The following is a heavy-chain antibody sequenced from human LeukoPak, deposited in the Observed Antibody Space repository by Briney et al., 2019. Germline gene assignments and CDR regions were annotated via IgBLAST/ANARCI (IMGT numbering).Heavy chain of an antibody. J-gene: IGHJ3*02. CDR1: GGSISSGSYY. V-gene: IGHV4-61*02. D-gene: IGHD6-19*01. Sequence: SQTLSLTCTVSGGSISSGSYYWSWIRQPAGKELEWIGRIYTSGSTNYNPSLKSRVTISVDTSKNQFSLKLSSVTAADTAVYYCARDGSSGWTDAFDIWGQGTMVTVSS. CDR2: IYTSGST. CDR3: ARDGSSGWTDAFDI.